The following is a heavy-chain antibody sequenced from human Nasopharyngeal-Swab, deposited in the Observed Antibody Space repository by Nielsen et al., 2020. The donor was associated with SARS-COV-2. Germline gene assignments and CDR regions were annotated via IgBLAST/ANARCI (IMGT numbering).Heavy chain of an antibody. CDR3: TTDPSSSWYLSFDY. J-gene: IGHJ4*02. CDR2: IKSKTDGGTT. CDR1: GFTVSNAW. V-gene: IGHV3-15*01. D-gene: IGHD6-13*01. Sequence: GESLKITCAASGFTVSNAWMSWVRQAPGKGLEWVGRIKSKTDGGTTDYAAPVKGRFTISRDDSKNTLYLQMNSLKTEDTAVYYCTTDPSSSWYLSFDYWGQGTLVTVSS.